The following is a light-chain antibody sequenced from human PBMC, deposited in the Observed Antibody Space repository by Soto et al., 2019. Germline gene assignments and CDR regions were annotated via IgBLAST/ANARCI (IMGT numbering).Light chain of an antibody. Sequence: QSALTQPPSASGSPGQSVTISCTGTSSDVGAYNYVSWYQHRPGKAPKLMVYEVNKRPSGVPDRFSGSKSGNTASLTVSGLQAEDEADYYCTSHAGTINFPYIFGTGTKVTVL. CDR2: EVN. J-gene: IGLJ1*01. CDR3: TSHAGTINFPYI. CDR1: SSDVGAYNY. V-gene: IGLV2-8*01.